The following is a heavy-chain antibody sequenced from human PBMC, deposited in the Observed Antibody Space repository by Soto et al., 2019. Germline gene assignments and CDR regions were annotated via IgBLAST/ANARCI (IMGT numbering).Heavy chain of an antibody. D-gene: IGHD2-2*01. J-gene: IGHJ4*02. CDR3: AKDSLYCSSTSCYEYFDY. CDR2: ICGSGGST. Sequence: GGSLRLSCAASGFTFSSYAMSWVRQAPGKGLEWVSAICGSGGSTYYADSVKGRFTISRDNSKNTLYLQMNSLRAEDTAVYYCAKDSLYCSSTSCYEYFDYWGQGTLVTVSS. CDR1: GFTFSSYA. V-gene: IGHV3-23*01.